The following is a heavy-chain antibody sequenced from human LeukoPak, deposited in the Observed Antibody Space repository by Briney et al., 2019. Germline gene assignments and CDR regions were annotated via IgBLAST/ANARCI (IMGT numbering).Heavy chain of an antibody. CDR3: AKLTLLGLLRYFDWLLYDNSFDY. J-gene: IGHJ4*02. CDR1: GFTFSSYS. CDR2: ISSSSSYI. D-gene: IGHD3-9*01. Sequence: PGGSLRLSCAASGFTFSSYSMNWVRQAPGKGLEWVSSISSSSSYIYYADSVKGRFTISRDNAKNSLYLQMNSLRAEDTAVYYCAKLTLLGLLRYFDWLLYDNSFDYWGQGTLVTVSS. V-gene: IGHV3-21*01.